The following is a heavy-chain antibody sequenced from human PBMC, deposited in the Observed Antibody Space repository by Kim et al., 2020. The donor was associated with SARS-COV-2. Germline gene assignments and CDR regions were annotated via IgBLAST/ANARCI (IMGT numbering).Heavy chain of an antibody. Sequence: ASVKVSCKASGYTFTSYGISWVRQAPGQGLEWMGWISAYNGNTNYAQKLQGRVTMTTDTSTSTAYMELRSLRSDDTAVYYCARGSSWVVTKYYFDYWGQGTLVTVSS. D-gene: IGHD2-15*01. J-gene: IGHJ4*02. CDR2: ISAYNGNT. CDR1: GYTFTSYG. CDR3: ARGSSWVVTKYYFDY. V-gene: IGHV1-18*04.